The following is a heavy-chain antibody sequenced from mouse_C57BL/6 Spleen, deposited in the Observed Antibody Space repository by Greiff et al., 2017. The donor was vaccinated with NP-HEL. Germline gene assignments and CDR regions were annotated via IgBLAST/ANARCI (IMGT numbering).Heavy chain of an antibody. CDR2: IYPGNSDT. D-gene: IGHD2-4*01. J-gene: IGHJ4*01. V-gene: IGHV1-5*01. Sequence: EVQLQQSGTVLARPGASVKMSCKTSGYTFTSYWMHWVKQRPGQGLEWIGAIYPGNSDTSYNQKFKGKAKLTAVTSASTASMELSSLTKEDSAVYYYTSDYAYAMDYWGQGTSVTVSS. CDR1: GYTFTSYW. CDR3: TSDYAYAMDY.